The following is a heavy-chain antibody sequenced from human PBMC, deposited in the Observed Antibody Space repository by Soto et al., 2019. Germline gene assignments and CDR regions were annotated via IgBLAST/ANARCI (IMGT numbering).Heavy chain of an antibody. V-gene: IGHV3-23*01. D-gene: IGHD2-2*01. J-gene: IGHJ4*02. CDR1: GCRTTSYA. CDR2: LSGSGIGK. Sequence: RSLTLSCGAGGCRTTSYAMSWLRQKPGKGLEWVSVLSGSGIGKEYADSVKGRFTISRDNSRNTLYLQMTGLRVEDTAVYYCAKDRYCSPTSCQDFGSLGQGPLVAVSS. CDR3: AKDRYCSPTSCQDFGS.